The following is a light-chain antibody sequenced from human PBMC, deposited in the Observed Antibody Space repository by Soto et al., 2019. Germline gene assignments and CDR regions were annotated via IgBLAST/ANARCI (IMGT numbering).Light chain of an antibody. CDR3: CSYASGSTL. CDR2: EVS. V-gene: IGLV2-23*02. Sequence: QSVLTQPASVSGSPGQSITISCAGTSSDVGSSNLVSWYQQRPGKAPKLIIYEVSKRPSGVSNRFSGSKSGNTASLTISGLQAEDEADYYCCSYASGSTLFGGGTKLTVL. J-gene: IGLJ2*01. CDR1: SSDVGSSNL.